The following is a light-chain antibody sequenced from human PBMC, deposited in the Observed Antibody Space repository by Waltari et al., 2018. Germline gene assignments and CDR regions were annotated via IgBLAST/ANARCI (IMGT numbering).Light chain of an antibody. CDR3: QESYTMTYT. Sequence: DIQMTQSPSSQSASVVDRVTVPCRASQSISSYLNWYQQTPGKAPKLLIYAASRLQSGVPSRFSGSGSGTDFTLTISSLQPEDFATYYCQESYTMTYTFGPGSTVDLK. V-gene: IGKV1-39*01. J-gene: IGKJ3*01. CDR2: AAS. CDR1: QSISSY.